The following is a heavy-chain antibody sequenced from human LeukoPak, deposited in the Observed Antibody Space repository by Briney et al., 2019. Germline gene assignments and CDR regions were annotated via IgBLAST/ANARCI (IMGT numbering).Heavy chain of an antibody. CDR2: INSDGSST. Sequence: GGSLRLSCVASGFTFSSYWMHWVRHAPGKGLVWVSRINSDGSSTKCADSVKGRFTISRDNAKNTLYLQMNSLRAEDTAVYYCAALDHGHDYWGQGTLVTVSS. J-gene: IGHJ4*02. CDR3: AALDHGHDY. V-gene: IGHV3-74*03. CDR1: GFTFSSYW.